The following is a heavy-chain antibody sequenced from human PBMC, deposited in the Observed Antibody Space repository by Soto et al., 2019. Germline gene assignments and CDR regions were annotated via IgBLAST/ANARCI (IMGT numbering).Heavy chain of an antibody. J-gene: IGHJ6*02. CDR2: INSDGSST. V-gene: IGHV3-74*01. Sequence: EVQLVESGGGLVQPGGSLRLSCAASGFTFSNYWMYWVRQTPGKGLVWVSRINSDGSSTSYADSVKGRFTISRDNAKNTLYLQVNSLRAEDMAVYYCVRGGYYYGMDVWGQGTTVTVSS. CDR1: GFTFSNYW. CDR3: VRGGYYYGMDV.